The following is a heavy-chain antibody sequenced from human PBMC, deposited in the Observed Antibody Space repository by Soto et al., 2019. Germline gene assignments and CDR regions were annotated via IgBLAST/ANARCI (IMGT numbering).Heavy chain of an antibody. CDR2: INHSGST. V-gene: IGHV4-34*01. J-gene: IGHJ4*02. Sequence: SETLSLTCAVYGGSFSGYYWTWIRQPPGTGLEWIGEINHSGSTNYNPSLKSRVTISVDTSKNQFSLKLNSVTAADTAVYYCARQDFSGGWYFGYWGQGTLVTAPQ. D-gene: IGHD6-19*01. CDR1: GGSFSGYY. CDR3: ARQDFSGGWYFGY.